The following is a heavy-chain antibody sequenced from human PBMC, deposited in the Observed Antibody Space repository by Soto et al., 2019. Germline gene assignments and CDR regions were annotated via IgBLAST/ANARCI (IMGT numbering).Heavy chain of an antibody. Sequence: EVQLLESGGGLVQPGGSLRLSCAASGFTFSSYAMSWVRQAPGKGLEWVSAISGSGGSTYYADSVKGRFTISRDNSKNTLYLQMNSLRAEDTALYYCAKDAATEDIVVVVAATYWGQGTLVTVSS. J-gene: IGHJ4*02. D-gene: IGHD2-15*01. CDR3: AKDAATEDIVVVVAATY. CDR2: ISGSGGST. CDR1: GFTFSSYA. V-gene: IGHV3-23*01.